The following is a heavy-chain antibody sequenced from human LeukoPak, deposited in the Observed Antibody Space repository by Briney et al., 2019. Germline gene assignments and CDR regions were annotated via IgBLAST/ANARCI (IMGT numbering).Heavy chain of an antibody. J-gene: IGHJ6*02. CDR3: AHSKGAYYYDTSGYLYYYYGMDV. Sequence: SETLSLTCTVSGGSISSGGFYWSWIRQHPGKGLEWIGYIYYSGRTYYNPSLKSRVTISVDTSNNQFSLKMSSVTAAGKAVYYCAHSKGAYYYDTSGYLYYYYGMDVWGQGTTVTVSS. CDR2: IYYSGRT. D-gene: IGHD3-22*01. CDR1: GGSISSGGFY. V-gene: IGHV4-31*03.